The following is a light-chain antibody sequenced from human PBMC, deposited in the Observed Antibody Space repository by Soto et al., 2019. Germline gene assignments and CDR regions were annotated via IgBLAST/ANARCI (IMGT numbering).Light chain of an antibody. CDR3: QQYGSSGT. CDR2: GAS. Sequence: IVLTQSPGTRYLSPGERATLSCRASQSVSNNYLAWYQQKPGQAPRLLIYGASNRATGIPDRFSGNGSGTDFTLTISRLEPEDFAVDYCQQYGSSGTFGQGTKVDIK. V-gene: IGKV3-20*01. J-gene: IGKJ1*01. CDR1: QSVSNNY.